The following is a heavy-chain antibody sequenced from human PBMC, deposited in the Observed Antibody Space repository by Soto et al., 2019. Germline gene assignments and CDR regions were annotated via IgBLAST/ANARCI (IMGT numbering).Heavy chain of an antibody. CDR1: GGSITSSSYS. J-gene: IGHJ6*02. CDR2: FYYSENT. V-gene: IGHV4-39*02. CDR3: ARDRSNYVAHYGMDV. Sequence: SETLSLTCAVSGGSITSSSYSWVWVRQPPGKGLEWIATFYYSENTHYNPSLKSRVTISVDTSKNQFSLRSDDTAVYYCARDRSNYVAHYGMDVWGQGTTVTV. D-gene: IGHD4-4*01.